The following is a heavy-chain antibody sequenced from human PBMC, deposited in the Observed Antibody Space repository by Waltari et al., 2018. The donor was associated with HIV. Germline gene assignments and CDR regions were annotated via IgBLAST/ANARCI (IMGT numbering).Heavy chain of an antibody. J-gene: IGHJ4*02. CDR2: IYHSGST. CDR1: GYSISSGYY. D-gene: IGHD5-18*01. CDR3: ARGGQLWYYFDY. Sequence: QVQLQESGPGLVKPSETLSLTCAVSGYSISSGYYWGWIRQPPGKGLEWIGSIYHSGSTYYNPTLKSRVTISVDTSKNQFSLKLSSVTAADTAVYYCARGGQLWYYFDYWGQGTLVTVSS. V-gene: IGHV4-38-2*01.